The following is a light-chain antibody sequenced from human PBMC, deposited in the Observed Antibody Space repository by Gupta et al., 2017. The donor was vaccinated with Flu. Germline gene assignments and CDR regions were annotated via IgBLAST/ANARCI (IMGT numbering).Light chain of an antibody. CDR1: SGSIGSNY. J-gene: IGLJ2*01. V-gene: IGLV6-57*01. CDR2: EDN. Sequence: FMLTQPHSVSESPGKTVTIACTRSSGSIGSNYVQWYQQRPGTSPTNVIYEDNQRPSGVPDRFSGSTDRSTNSASLTISGLKNEDEADYSCKSYEVFGGGTKVTVL. CDR3: KSYEV.